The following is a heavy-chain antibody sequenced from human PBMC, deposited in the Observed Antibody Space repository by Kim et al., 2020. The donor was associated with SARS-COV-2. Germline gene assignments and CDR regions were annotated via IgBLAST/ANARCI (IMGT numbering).Heavy chain of an antibody. CDR3: ARHKVLGMARGVAPPPYGMDV. CDR2: IYPGDSDT. Sequence: GASLKISCKGSGYRFTSYWIGWVRQMPGKGLEWMGIIYPGDSDTRYSPSFQGQVTIPADKSISTAYLQWSSLKASDTAMYYCARHKVLGMARGVAPPPYGMDVWGQGTTVTVSS. D-gene: IGHD3-10*01. J-gene: IGHJ6*02. V-gene: IGHV5-51*01. CDR1: GYRFTSYW.